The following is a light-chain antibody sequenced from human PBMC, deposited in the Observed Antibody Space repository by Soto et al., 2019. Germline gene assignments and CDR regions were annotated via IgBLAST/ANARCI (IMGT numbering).Light chain of an antibody. V-gene: IGKV1-27*01. CDR3: QKYNSARSWT. Sequence: DIQMTQSPSSLSASVGDRVTITCRASQGISNYLAWYQQKPGKVPKLLIYAASTLQSGVPSRFSGSGSGTDFTLTISSLQPEDVATYYCQKYNSARSWTVGQGTKVEIK. CDR2: AAS. CDR1: QGISNY. J-gene: IGKJ1*01.